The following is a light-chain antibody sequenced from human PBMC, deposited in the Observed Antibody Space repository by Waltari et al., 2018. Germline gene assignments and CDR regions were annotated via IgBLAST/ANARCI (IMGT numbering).Light chain of an antibody. J-gene: IGKJ2*01. CDR3: QQYYITPYT. CDR2: WAS. CDR1: QSVLYSSNNKNQ. Sequence: DIVMTQSPDSLAVSLGERATINCKSSQSVLYSSNNKNQLAWYHQKPGQPPKLPIYWASTRESGVPDRFSGSESGTDFTLTISSLQAEDVAVYYCQQYYITPYTFGQGTKLEIK. V-gene: IGKV4-1*01.